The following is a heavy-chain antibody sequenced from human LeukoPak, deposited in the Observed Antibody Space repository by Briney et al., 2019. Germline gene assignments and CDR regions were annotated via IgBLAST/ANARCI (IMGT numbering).Heavy chain of an antibody. V-gene: IGHV4-39*07. D-gene: IGHD3-22*01. CDR1: GGSISSKTYN. CDR3: ARDRSGGYYSDAFDI. J-gene: IGHJ3*02. CDR2: TYYTGST. Sequence: SETLSLTCSISGGSISSKTYNWGSIRQPPGKGLEWIRSTYYTGSTHYNPSLKSRVTISVDTSKNQLSLKLTSVTAADMAVYYCARDRSGGYYSDAFDIWGQGTMLTVSS.